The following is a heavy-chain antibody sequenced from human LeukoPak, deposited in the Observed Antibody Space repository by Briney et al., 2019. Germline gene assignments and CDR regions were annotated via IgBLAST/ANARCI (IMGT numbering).Heavy chain of an antibody. CDR2: IKQDGSEK. Sequence: PSETLSLTCTVSGGSISSSSYYWGWIRQPPGKGLEWVANIKQDGSEKYYVDSVKGRFTISRDNAKNSLYLQINSLRAEDTAVYYCARGYSGYDPFDYSGQGTLVTVSS. CDR1: GGSISSSSYY. J-gene: IGHJ4*02. CDR3: ARGYSGYDPFDY. V-gene: IGHV3-7*04. D-gene: IGHD5-12*01.